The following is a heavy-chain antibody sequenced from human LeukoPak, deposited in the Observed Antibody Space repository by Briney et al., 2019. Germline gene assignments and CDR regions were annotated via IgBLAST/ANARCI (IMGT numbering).Heavy chain of an antibody. D-gene: IGHD3-22*01. CDR3: AKLYYYDSSGYPPYFDY. CDR2: ISHSGST. V-gene: IGHV4-34*01. CDR1: GGSFSGYY. J-gene: IGHJ4*02. Sequence: KPSETLSLTCAVYGGSFSGYYWSWIRQPPGKGLEWIGEISHSGSTNYNPSLKSRVTISVDTSKNQFSLKLSSVTAADTAVYYCAKLYYYDSSGYPPYFDYWGQGTLVTVSS.